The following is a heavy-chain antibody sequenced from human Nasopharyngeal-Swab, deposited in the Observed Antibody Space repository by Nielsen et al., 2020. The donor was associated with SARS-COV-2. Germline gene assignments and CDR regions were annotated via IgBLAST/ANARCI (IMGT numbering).Heavy chain of an antibody. Sequence: GESLKISCEASGFTFSTYWMSWVRQAPGKGLEWVANIRQDESEKYYVDSVKGRFTISRDNAKNSLYLQMNSLRVEDTAVYYCARVLLRALGKFGEGYAFDIWGQGTMVTVSS. D-gene: IGHD3-10*01. CDR1: GFTFSTYW. J-gene: IGHJ3*02. V-gene: IGHV3-7*01. CDR3: ARVLLRALGKFGEGYAFDI. CDR2: IRQDESEK.